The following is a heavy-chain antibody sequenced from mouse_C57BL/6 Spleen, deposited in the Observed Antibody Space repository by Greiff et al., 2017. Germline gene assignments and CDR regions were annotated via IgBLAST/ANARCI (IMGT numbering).Heavy chain of an antibody. Sequence: VHLVESGAELVRPGTSVKVSCKASGYAFTNYLIEWVKQRPGQGLEWIGVINPGSGGTNYNEKFKGKATLTADKSSSTAYMQLSSLTSEDSAVYFCARGVLRYPLDYWGQGTTLTVSS. CDR1: GYAFTNYL. J-gene: IGHJ2*01. D-gene: IGHD1-1*01. CDR2: INPGSGGT. CDR3: ARGVLRYPLDY. V-gene: IGHV1-54*01.